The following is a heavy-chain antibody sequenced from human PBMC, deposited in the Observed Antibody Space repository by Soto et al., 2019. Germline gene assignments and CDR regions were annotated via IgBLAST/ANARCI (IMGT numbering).Heavy chain of an antibody. CDR1: GFTFSDYA. J-gene: IGHJ4*02. V-gene: IGHV3-30-3*01. CDR2: ISSDGSNR. Sequence: GGSLRLSCAASGFTFSDYALHWVRQAPGKGLEWVTVISSDGSNRYYADSVKGRFIISRDNSKNTLYLQMNSLRVEDTAIYICAHLAGLAHTDDFWGQGTPVTVSS. D-gene: IGHD3-9*01. CDR3: AHLAGLAHTDDF.